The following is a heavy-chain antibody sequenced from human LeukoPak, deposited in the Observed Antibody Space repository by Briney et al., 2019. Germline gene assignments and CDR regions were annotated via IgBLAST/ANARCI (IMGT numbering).Heavy chain of an antibody. CDR1: GFTFSSYA. J-gene: IGHJ4*03. D-gene: IGHD2-2*01. CDR2: ISGSGGST. Sequence: GGSLRLSCAASGFTFSSYAMSWVRQAPGKGLEWVSAISGSGGSTYYADSVKGRFTISRDNSKNTLYLQMNSLRAEDTAVYYCARDDTKYCSSTSCFDYWGQGTLVTVSS. CDR3: ARDDTKYCSSTSCFDY. V-gene: IGHV3-23*01.